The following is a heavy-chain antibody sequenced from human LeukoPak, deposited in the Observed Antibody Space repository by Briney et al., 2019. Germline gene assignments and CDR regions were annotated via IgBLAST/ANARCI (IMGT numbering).Heavy chain of an antibody. V-gene: IGHV3-7*03. CDR2: IEQDGGEE. CDR3: ARGRYVDWLFDY. D-gene: IGHD3-9*01. Sequence: GGSLRLSCAASGFFCSRYWMTWLRQAPGKGLEWVANIEQDGGEEYYVDSVKGRFTISRDNAKNSLYLQMNSLRVEDTAVYYCARGRYVDWLFDYWGQGTLVTVSS. CDR1: GFFCSRYW. J-gene: IGHJ4*02.